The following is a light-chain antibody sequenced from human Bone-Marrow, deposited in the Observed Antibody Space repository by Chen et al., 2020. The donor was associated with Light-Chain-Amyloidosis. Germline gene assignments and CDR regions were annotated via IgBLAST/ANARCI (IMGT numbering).Light chain of an antibody. J-gene: IGKJ2*01. V-gene: IGKV4-1*01. CDR3: QQYYSTPYT. CDR1: QSVLYSPNNKHY. CDR2: WAS. Sequence: DIVMTQSPDSLAVSLGERATINCKSSQSVLYSPNNKHYLAWYQQKPGQPPKLLIYWASTRESGVPDRFSGSGSGTDFSLTISSLQAEDVAVYYCQQYYSTPYTFGQGTKLEIK.